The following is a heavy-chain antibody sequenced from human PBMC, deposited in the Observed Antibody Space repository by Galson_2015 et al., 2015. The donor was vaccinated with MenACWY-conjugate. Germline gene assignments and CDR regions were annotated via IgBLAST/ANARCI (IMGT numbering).Heavy chain of an antibody. D-gene: IGHD2-15*01. CDR2: ISPSAGIT. J-gene: IGHJ3*02. CDR1: GYIFTLYY. V-gene: IGHV1-46*01. Sequence: SVKVSCKASGYIFTLYYIHWVRQAPGRGLEWMGTISPSAGITHYAQKFQGRVSMNRDTSTSTVYMELSSLKSDDTAVYYCAKVMLVGGSDGFDIWGQGTMVTVSS. CDR3: AKVMLVGGSDGFDI.